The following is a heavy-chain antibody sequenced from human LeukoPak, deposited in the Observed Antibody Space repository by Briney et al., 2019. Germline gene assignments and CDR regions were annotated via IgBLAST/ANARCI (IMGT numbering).Heavy chain of an antibody. CDR3: AKALNYWYFDL. J-gene: IGHJ2*01. V-gene: IGHV3-23*01. CDR1: GFTFSSYA. Sequence: TGGSLRLSCAASGFTFSSYAMSWVRQAPGKGLEWVSASGGDGGSTYADSVKGRFTISRDSSKNTLYLQMNSLRAEDTATYYCAKALNYWYFDLWGRGNLVTVSS. CDR2: SGGDGGST.